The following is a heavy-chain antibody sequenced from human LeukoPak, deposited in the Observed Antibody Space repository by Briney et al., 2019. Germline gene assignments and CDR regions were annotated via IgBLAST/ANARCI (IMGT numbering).Heavy chain of an antibody. CDR2: IIPIFGTA. CDR1: GGTFSSYA. CDR3: ACHRRPTYFDWLLHFDY. D-gene: IGHD3-9*01. V-gene: IGHV1-69*01. Sequence: ASVKVSRKGSGGTFSSYAINWVRQAPAQGLEWMGRIIPIFGTANYAQKFQGRVTITADESTNTAYMVLSSLRSEDTAVYYCACHRRPTYFDWLLHFDYWGQGTLVTVSS. J-gene: IGHJ4*02.